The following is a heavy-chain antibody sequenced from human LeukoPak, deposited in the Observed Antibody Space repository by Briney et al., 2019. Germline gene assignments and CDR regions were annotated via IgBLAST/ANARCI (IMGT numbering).Heavy chain of an antibody. CDR2: IYTSGST. CDR3: ARYSSSWYYAFDI. CDR1: GGSISSGSNS. J-gene: IGHJ3*02. V-gene: IGHV4-61*09. D-gene: IGHD6-13*01. Sequence: SQTLSLTCTVSGGSISSGSNSWSWIRQPAGKGLEWIGHIYTSGSTNYNPSLKSRVTISVDMSKNQFSLKLSSVTAADTAVYYCARYSSSWYYAFDIWGQGTMVTVSS.